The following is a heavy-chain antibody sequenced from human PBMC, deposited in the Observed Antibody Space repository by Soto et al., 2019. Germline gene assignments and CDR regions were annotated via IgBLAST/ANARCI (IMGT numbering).Heavy chain of an antibody. CDR3: ARHFSVDHFDY. D-gene: IGHD3-9*01. J-gene: IGHJ4*02. Sequence: SETLSLTCTVSGDSITSNSYFWAWIRQPPGKGLEWIGSIYYSGSTYHNPSLKSRVTISVDRSNNQFSLKLTSVTAADTAVYYCARHFSVDHFDYWSQGALVT. V-gene: IGHV4-39*01. CDR2: IYYSGST. CDR1: GDSITSNSYF.